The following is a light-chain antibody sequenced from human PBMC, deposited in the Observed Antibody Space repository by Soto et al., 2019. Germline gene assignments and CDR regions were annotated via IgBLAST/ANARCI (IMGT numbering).Light chain of an antibody. J-gene: IGKJ2*01. CDR2: GAS. CDR3: QQYGSSPQNT. CDR1: QSVSSSY. V-gene: IGKV3-20*01. Sequence: EIVLTQSPGTLSLSPGERATLSCRASQSVSSSYLAWYQQKPGQAPGLLIYGASSRATGIPDRFSGSGSGTDFTLTISSLEPEDFAVYYCQQYGSSPQNTFGQGTKLEIK.